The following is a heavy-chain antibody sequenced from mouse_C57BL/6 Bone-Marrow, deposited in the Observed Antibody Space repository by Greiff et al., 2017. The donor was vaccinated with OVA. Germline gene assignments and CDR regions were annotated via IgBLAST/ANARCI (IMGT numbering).Heavy chain of an antibody. CDR3: ASCTSGDYGSGNER. CDR2: IYPGSGST. J-gene: IGHJ2*02. Sequence: QVQLQQSGPELVKPGASVKLSCKASGYTFTDYCINWVKQRPGQGLEWIGGIYPGSGSTYYNEKFKGKATLTVDKSSSTAYMLLSSLTSEDSAVDYVASCTSGDYGSGNERWGQGTSLTVSS. D-gene: IGHD2-13*01. V-gene: IGHV1-75*01. CDR1: GYTFTDYC.